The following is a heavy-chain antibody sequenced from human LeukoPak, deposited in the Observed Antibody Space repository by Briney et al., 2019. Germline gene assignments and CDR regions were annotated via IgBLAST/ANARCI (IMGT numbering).Heavy chain of an antibody. Sequence: GGSLRLSCAASGFTFDDYAMHWVRQAPGKGLEWVSGISWNGGSIAYADSVKGRFTNSRDNAKNALYLQMNSLRAEDMALYYCAKDMVYQLLVGDAFDIWGQGTMVTVSS. CDR3: AKDMVYQLLVGDAFDI. CDR1: GFTFDDYA. V-gene: IGHV3-9*03. J-gene: IGHJ3*02. D-gene: IGHD2-2*01. CDR2: ISWNGGSI.